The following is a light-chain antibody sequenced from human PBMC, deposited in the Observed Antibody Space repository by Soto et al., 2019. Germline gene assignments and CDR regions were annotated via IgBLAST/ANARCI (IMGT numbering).Light chain of an antibody. CDR2: AAS. Sequence: DIPMTQSPSSVSASVGDRVTITCRASQGISSWLAWYQVKPGRAPKLLIYAASSLQTGVPLRFSGSGSGTDFILTISSLQPEDVATYYCQQLDRFPLTFGQGTRLEIK. CDR3: QQLDRFPLT. J-gene: IGKJ5*01. V-gene: IGKV1-12*01. CDR1: QGISSW.